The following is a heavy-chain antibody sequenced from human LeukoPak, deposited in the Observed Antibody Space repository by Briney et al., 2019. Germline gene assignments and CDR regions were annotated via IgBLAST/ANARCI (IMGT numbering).Heavy chain of an antibody. Sequence: GASVKVSCKASGYTFTSYGISWVRQAPGQGLEWMGWISAYNGNTNYAQKLQGRVTMTRDTSTSTVYMELSSLRSEDTAVYYCAREIAVAAYRALGYWGQGTLVTVSS. V-gene: IGHV1-18*01. J-gene: IGHJ4*02. CDR2: ISAYNGNT. CDR3: AREIAVAAYRALGY. CDR1: GYTFTSYG. D-gene: IGHD6-19*01.